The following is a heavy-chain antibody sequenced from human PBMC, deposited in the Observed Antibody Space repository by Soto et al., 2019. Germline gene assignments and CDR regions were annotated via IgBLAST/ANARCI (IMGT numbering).Heavy chain of an antibody. CDR1: GFTFSSYW. Sequence: PGGSLRLSCAASGFTFSSYWMHWVRQAPGKGLVWVSRINSDGSSTSYADSVKGRFTISRDNAKNTLYLQMNSLRAEDTAVYYCARAPIAAAGPGDYWGQGTLVTVSS. CDR3: ARAPIAAAGPGDY. V-gene: IGHV3-74*01. CDR2: INSDGSST. J-gene: IGHJ4*02. D-gene: IGHD6-13*01.